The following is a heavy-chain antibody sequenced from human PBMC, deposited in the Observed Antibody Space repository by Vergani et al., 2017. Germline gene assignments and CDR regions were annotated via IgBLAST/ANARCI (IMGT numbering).Heavy chain of an antibody. CDR3: ARAQRYYDILTGWVGAFDI. D-gene: IGHD3-9*01. CDR2: IYYSGST. CDR1: GGSISSGGYY. Sequence: QVQLQESGPGLVKPSQTLSLTCTVSGGSISSGGYYWSWIRQHPGKGLEWIGYIYYSGSTYYNPSLKSRVTISVDTSKNQFSLKLSSVTAADTAVYYCARAQRYYDILTGWVGAFDIWGQGTMVTVSS. V-gene: IGHV4-31*03. J-gene: IGHJ3*02.